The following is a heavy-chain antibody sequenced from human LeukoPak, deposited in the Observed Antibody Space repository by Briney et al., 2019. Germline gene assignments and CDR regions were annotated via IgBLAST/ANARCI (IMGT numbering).Heavy chain of an antibody. Sequence: PSETLSLTCTVSGGSISSCSYYWPWIRRPAGKGLVWLGCMYTSQITNYHPSLPSRVTISVDTSKNQFSLKLSSVTAADTAVDYCARGGPSYYYDSSGYPDNWFDPWGQGTLVAVSS. J-gene: IGHJ5*02. V-gene: IGHV4-61*02. CDR2: MYTSQIT. CDR1: GGSISSCSYY. D-gene: IGHD3-22*01. CDR3: ARGGPSYYYDSSGYPDNWFDP.